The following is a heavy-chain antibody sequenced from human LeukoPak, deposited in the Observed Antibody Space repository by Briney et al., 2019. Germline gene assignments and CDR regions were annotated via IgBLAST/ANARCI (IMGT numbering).Heavy chain of an antibody. CDR3: ARDAVAGTPTYYFDY. CDR1: GGSISSYY. CDR2: IHYSGST. D-gene: IGHD6-19*01. Sequence: SETLSLTCTVSGGSISSYYWSWIRQPPGKGLEWIGYIHYSGSTNYNPSLKSRVTISVDTSKNQFSLKLSSVTAADTAVYYCARDAVAGTPTYYFDYWGQGTLVTVSS. V-gene: IGHV4-59*01. J-gene: IGHJ4*02.